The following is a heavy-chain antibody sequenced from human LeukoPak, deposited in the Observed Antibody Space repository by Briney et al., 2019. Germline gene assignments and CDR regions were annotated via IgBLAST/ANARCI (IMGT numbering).Heavy chain of an antibody. V-gene: IGHV3-64*01. D-gene: IGHD3-10*01. CDR3: ATNTMVRGVLNY. CDR2: ISSNGGST. CDR1: GFTFSSYA. J-gene: IGHJ4*02. Sequence: GGSLRLSCAASGFTFSSYAMNWVRQAPGKGLEWVSAISSNGGSTYYANSVKGRFTISRDNSKNTLYLQMGSLRAEDMAVYYCATNTMVRGVLNYWGQGTLVTVSS.